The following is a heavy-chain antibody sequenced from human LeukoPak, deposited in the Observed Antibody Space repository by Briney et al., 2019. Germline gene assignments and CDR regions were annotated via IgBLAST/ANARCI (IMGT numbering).Heavy chain of an antibody. V-gene: IGHV3-23*01. D-gene: IGHD3-22*01. J-gene: IGHJ4*02. Sequence: GGSLRLSCAVSGITLSNYGMSWVRQAPGKGLEWVAGISGSGGGTNYADSVKGRFTISRDNAKKSLYLQMNSLRAEDTAVYYCARDWGAYYHFFDYWGQGTLVTVSS. CDR2: ISGSGGGT. CDR3: ARDWGAYYHFFDY. CDR1: GITLSNYG.